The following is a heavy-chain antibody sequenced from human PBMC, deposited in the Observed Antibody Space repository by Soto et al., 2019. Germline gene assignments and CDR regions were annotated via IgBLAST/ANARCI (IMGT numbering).Heavy chain of an antibody. CDR2: INPSGGST. D-gene: IGHD6-13*01. V-gene: IGHV1-46*01. J-gene: IGHJ4*02. CDR1: GYTFTSYY. CDR3: ARDTVPRIAAAGTSRGYFDY. Sequence: ASVKVSCKASGYTFTSYYMHWVRQAPGQGLEWMGIINPSGGSTSYAQKFQGRVTMTRDTSTSTVYMELSSLRSEDTAVYYCARDTVPRIAAAGTSRGYFDYWGQGTLVTVSS.